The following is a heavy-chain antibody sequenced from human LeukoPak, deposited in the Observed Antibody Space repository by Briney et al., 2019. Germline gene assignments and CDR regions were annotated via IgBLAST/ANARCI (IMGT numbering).Heavy chain of an antibody. V-gene: IGHV1-18*01. CDR3: AREGTITFGGVTLTAPDY. D-gene: IGHD3-16*01. Sequence: ASVKVSCKASGYTFTSYGISWVRQAPGQGLEWMGWISAYNGNTNYAQKLQGRVTMTTDTSTSTAYMELRSLRPDDTAVYYCAREGTITFGGVTLTAPDYWGQGTLVTVSS. CDR1: GYTFTSYG. CDR2: ISAYNGNT. J-gene: IGHJ4*02.